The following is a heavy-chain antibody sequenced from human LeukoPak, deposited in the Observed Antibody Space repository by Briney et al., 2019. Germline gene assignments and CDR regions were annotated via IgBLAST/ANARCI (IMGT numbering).Heavy chain of an antibody. CDR3: ARGYGGNRAFDI. CDR1: GGTFSSYA. CDR2: IIPILGIA. V-gene: IGHV1-69*04. D-gene: IGHD4-23*01. J-gene: IGHJ3*02. Sequence: GASVKVSCKASGGTFSSYAISWVRQAPGQGLEWMGRIIPILGIANYAQKFQGRVTITADKSTSTAYMELSSLRSEDTAVYHCARGYGGNRAFDIWGQGTMVTVSS.